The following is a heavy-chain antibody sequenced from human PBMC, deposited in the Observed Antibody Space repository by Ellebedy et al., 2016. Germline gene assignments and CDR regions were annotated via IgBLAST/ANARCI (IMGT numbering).Heavy chain of an antibody. V-gene: IGHV1-69*13. CDR2: IIPIFGTA. Sequence: SVKVSCXASGGTFSSYAISWVRQAPGQGLEWMGGIIPIFGTANYAQKFQGRVTITADESTSTAYMELSSLRSDDTAVYYCARDPEGSSSANFDYWGQGTLVTVSS. D-gene: IGHD6-6*01. CDR1: GGTFSSYA. CDR3: ARDPEGSSSANFDY. J-gene: IGHJ4*02.